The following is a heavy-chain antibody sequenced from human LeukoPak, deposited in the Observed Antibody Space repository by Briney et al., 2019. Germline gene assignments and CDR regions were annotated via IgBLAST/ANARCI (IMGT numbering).Heavy chain of an antibody. CDR3: ATPPIDMVRGVLGDY. J-gene: IGHJ4*02. CDR1: GYTFTSYY. D-gene: IGHD3-10*01. V-gene: IGHV1-46*01. CDR2: INPSGGST. Sequence: ASVKVSCKASGYTFTSYYMHWVRHAPGQGLEWMGIINPSGGSTSYAQKFQGRGTMTRDTSTSTVYMELSSLRAEDTAVYYCATPPIDMVRGVLGDYWGQGPLVTVSS.